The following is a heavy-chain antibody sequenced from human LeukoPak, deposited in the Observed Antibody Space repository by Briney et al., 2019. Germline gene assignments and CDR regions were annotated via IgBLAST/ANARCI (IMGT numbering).Heavy chain of an antibody. CDR3: ASDRSGYTLFQH. CDR2: IYYSGST. Sequence: PSETLSLTCTVSGGSISSSSYYWGWIRQPPGKGLEWIGSIYYSGSTYYNPSLKSRVTMSVDTSRNQFSLKLSSVTAGDTAVYYCASDRSGYTLFQHWGQGTLVTVSS. J-gene: IGHJ1*01. D-gene: IGHD3-22*01. CDR1: GGSISSSSYY. V-gene: IGHV4-39*07.